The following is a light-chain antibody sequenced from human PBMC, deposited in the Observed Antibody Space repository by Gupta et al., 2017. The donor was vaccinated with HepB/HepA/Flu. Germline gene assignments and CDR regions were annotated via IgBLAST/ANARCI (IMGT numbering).Light chain of an antibody. V-gene: IGLV3-21*04. J-gene: IGLJ3*02. Sequence: SSVLPQPPSVSAAPRQTATIPCGGNNIGTKGVHWYQQHPGQAPVLIIYPGGDRPSGISERLSGSNSGSTATLTITGVEAGDEADYYCRVWDGSVDVRVFGGGTQLTVL. CDR3: RVWDGSVDVRV. CDR1: NIGTKG. CDR2: PGG.